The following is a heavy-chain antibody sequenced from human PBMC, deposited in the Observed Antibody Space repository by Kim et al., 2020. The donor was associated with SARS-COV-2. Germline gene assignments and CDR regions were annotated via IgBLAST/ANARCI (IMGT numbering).Heavy chain of an antibody. CDR1: GFIVIAYY. Sequence: ASVKVSCKASGFIVIAYYMHWVRQAPGQGLEWMGWINPNSGDTKYAQKFQGRVTMTRDTSINSVYMEMRSLRPDDTALYYCVRDCGSSWSNTFHGMDVWGQGTTVIVSS. D-gene: IGHD1-26*01. CDR2: INPNSGDT. CDR3: VRDCGSSWSNTFHGMDV. J-gene: IGHJ6*02. V-gene: IGHV1-2*02.